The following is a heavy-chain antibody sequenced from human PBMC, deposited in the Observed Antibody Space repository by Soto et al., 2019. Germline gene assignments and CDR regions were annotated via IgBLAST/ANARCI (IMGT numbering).Heavy chain of an antibody. V-gene: IGHV3-23*01. CDR2: ISGSGGST. J-gene: IGHJ4*02. CDR1: GFTFSSYV. Sequence: EVQLLESGGGLVQPGGSLRLSCAASGFTFSSYVMSWVRQAPGKGLEWVSAISGSGGSTYYADSVKGRFTISRDNSKNTLYLQMNSLRAEDTAVYYCAKDRLSSSWPLTFDYWGQGTLVTVSS. CDR3: AKDRLSSSWPLTFDY. D-gene: IGHD6-13*01.